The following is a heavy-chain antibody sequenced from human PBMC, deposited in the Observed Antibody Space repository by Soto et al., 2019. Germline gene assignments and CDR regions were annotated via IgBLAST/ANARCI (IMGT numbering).Heavy chain of an antibody. CDR1: GGTFSSYA. J-gene: IGHJ4*02. V-gene: IGHV1-69*01. CDR2: LIPIFGTA. D-gene: IGHD6-19*01. Sequence: QVQLVQSGAEVKKPGSSVKVSCKASGGTFSSYAISWVRQAPGQGLEWMGGLIPIFGTANYAQKFQGRVTITANESRSTAYMALSSLRSEDTAVYYCARAGIEVAGTLLFDYWGQGTLVTVSS. CDR3: ARAGIEVAGTLLFDY.